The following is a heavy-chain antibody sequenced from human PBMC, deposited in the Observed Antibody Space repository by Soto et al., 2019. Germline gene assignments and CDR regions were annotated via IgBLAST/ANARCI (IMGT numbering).Heavy chain of an antibody. J-gene: IGHJ4*02. Sequence: QVQLVESGGGVVQPGMSLRLSCAASGFTFSSYAMHWVRQAPGKGLEWVAVISYDGTNKYYPDSVKGRFTISRDNSKNTLYQQMNRLRAEDTAVYYWARDEDGGSDYYRALDYWGQGTLVTVSA. D-gene: IGHD3-10*01. CDR2: ISYDGTNK. V-gene: IGHV3-30-3*01. CDR1: GFTFSSYA. CDR3: ARDEDGGSDYYRALDY.